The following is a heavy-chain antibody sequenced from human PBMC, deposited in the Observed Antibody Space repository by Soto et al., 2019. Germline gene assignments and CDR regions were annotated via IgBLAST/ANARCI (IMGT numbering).Heavy chain of an antibody. Sequence: EVQLLESGGGLVQPGGSLRLSGTASGFTFSSYAMSWVRQAPGKGLEWVSAISGSGGSTYYADSVKGRFTISRDNSKNALYLQMNSLRAEDTAVYYCAKAEGVLNYCGGDCDYFDYWGQGTLVTVSS. CDR3: AKAEGVLNYCGGDCDYFDY. D-gene: IGHD2-21*02. CDR1: GFTFSSYA. CDR2: ISGSGGST. V-gene: IGHV3-23*01. J-gene: IGHJ4*02.